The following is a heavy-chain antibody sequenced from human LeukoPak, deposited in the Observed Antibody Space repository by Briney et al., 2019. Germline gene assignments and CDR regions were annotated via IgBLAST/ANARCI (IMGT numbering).Heavy chain of an antibody. J-gene: IGHJ1*01. V-gene: IGHV3-21*01. Sequence: GGSLRLSCAASGFTFSSYSINWVRQAPGKGLEWVSSISGSSSYIYYADSVKGRFTISRDNAKNSLYLRMNSLRADDTAVYYCARVVVAATGFQHWGQGTLVTVSS. CDR2: ISGSSSYI. D-gene: IGHD2-15*01. CDR3: ARVVVAATGFQH. CDR1: GFTFSSYS.